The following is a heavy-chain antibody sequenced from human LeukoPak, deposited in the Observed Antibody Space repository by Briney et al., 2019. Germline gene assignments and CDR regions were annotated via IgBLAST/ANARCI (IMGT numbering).Heavy chain of an antibody. V-gene: IGHV1-18*01. CDR2: ISAHNGNT. D-gene: IGHD3-9*01. CDR3: ARGTQHYYDILTGHDY. CDR1: GYTFSSYG. Sequence: ASVKVSCKASGYTFSSYGISWVRQAPGQGLGWMGWISAHNGNTKYVQKLQGRVTMTTDTSTSTAYMELRSLRSDDTAVYYCARGTQHYYDILTGHDYWGQGTLVTVSS. J-gene: IGHJ4*02.